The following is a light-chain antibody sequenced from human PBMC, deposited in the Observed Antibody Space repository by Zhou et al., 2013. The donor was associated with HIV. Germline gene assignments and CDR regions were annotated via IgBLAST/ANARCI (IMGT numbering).Light chain of an antibody. CDR3: QQYGSSPPIT. Sequence: EIVLTQSPGTLSLSPGERATLSCRASQSVSSNHLAWYQQKPGQAPRSLIFGASSRATGIPDRFSGSGSGTDFTLTISRLEPEDFAVYYCQQYGSSPPITFGQGTRLEI. V-gene: IGKV3-20*01. J-gene: IGKJ5*01. CDR1: QSVSSNH. CDR2: GAS.